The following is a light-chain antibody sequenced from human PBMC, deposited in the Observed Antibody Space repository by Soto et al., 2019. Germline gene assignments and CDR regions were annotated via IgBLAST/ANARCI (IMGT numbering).Light chain of an antibody. Sequence: DVVMTQSPLSLPGTLGQSASISCRSSQALVFREASFHLNWFHQSPGQAPRRLLYKVSNRESGVPARFSGSGSGTDFTLTISGLEADDVGIYYCIQGTHCPPAFGQGTKVEIK. CDR2: KVS. CDR3: IQGTHCPPA. J-gene: IGKJ1*01. CDR1: QALVFREASFH. V-gene: IGKV2-30*01.